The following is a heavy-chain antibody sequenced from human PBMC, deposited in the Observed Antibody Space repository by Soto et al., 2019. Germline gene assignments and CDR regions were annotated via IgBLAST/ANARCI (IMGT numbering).Heavy chain of an antibody. J-gene: IGHJ4*02. V-gene: IGHV4-61*01. Sequence: QVQLQESGPGLVKPSETLSLTCTVSGGSVSSGSYYWSWIRQPPGKGLEWIGYIYYSGSTNYNPSRKSRVTISVDTSKNQFALKLSSVTAADTAVYCCARMGLWFGEPTYYFDYWGQGTLVTVSS. CDR2: IYYSGST. D-gene: IGHD3-10*01. CDR3: ARMGLWFGEPTYYFDY. CDR1: GGSVSSGSYY.